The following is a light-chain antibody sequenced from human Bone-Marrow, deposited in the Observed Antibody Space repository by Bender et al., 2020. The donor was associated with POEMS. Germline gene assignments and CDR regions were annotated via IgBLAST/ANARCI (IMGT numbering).Light chain of an antibody. CDR2: KDS. J-gene: IGLJ2*01. CDR3: GTWDSSLTPVV. CDR1: AVPDQY. Sequence: YELTQPPSVSVSPGQTARVTCSGEAVPDQYTYWYQQKPGQAPVLVIYKDSERPSGIPDRFSGSKSGTSATLGITGLQTGDEADYYCGTWDSSLTPVVFGGGTKLTVL. V-gene: IGLV3-25*03.